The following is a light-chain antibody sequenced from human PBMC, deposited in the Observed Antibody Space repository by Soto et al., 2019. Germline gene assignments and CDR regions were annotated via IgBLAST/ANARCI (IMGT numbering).Light chain of an antibody. V-gene: IGLV2-14*01. Sequence: QSALTQPASVSGSPGQSITISCTGTSSDVGGYNYVSWYHQHPGKAPKLMIYDVSNRPSGVSNRFSGSKSGNTASLTISGLQAEDEADYYCSSYTSSSTPVFGGWTKLTVL. CDR2: DVS. CDR1: SSDVGGYNY. J-gene: IGLJ2*01. CDR3: SSYTSSSTPV.